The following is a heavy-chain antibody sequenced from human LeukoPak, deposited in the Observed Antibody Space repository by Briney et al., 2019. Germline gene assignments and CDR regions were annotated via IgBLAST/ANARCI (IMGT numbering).Heavy chain of an antibody. D-gene: IGHD2-8*02. CDR1: GGSISSYY. V-gene: IGHV4-59*12. CDR3: ARELVRRGWFYFDY. Sequence: SETLSLTCTVSGGSISSYYWSWIRQPPGKGLEWIGYIYYSGSTYYNPSLKSRVTISVDTSKNQFSLKLSSVTAADTAVYYCARELVRRGWFYFDYWGQGTLVTVSS. J-gene: IGHJ4*02. CDR2: IYYSGST.